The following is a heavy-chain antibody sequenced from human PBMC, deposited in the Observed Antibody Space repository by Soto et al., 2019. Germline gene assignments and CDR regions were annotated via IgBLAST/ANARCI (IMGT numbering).Heavy chain of an antibody. Sequence: QVQLVESGGGVVQPGKSLRLSCAASGFTFSTYGMHWVCQAPGKGLEWVAVIWYDGSNKYHGDSLKGRFTISRDNSKKTLYLQMNNLRAEDTAVYYCGRDGALGDTAVVDSWGQGTLVIVSS. CDR1: GFTFSTYG. V-gene: IGHV3-33*01. CDR2: IWYDGSNK. CDR3: GRDGALGDTAVVDS. D-gene: IGHD5-18*01. J-gene: IGHJ4*02.